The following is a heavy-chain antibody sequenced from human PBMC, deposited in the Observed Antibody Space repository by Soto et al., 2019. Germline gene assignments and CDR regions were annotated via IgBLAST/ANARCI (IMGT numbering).Heavy chain of an antibody. V-gene: IGHV1-18*01. J-gene: IGHJ4*02. CDR3: ARDPEACTYFDY. D-gene: IGHD2-8*01. CDR1: GYTFTSYG. CDR2: INAYNGNT. Sequence: QVQLVQSGAEVKKPGASVKVSCKASGYTFTSYGISWVRQAPGQGLEWMGWINAYNGNTNYSQKLQGRVTMTTDTSTSTYYMAMRSLRAGDTAVFYCARDPEACTYFDYWGQGTLVPVSS.